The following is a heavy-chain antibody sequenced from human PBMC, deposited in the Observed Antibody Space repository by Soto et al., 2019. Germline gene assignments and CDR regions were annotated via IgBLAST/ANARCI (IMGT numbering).Heavy chain of an antibody. J-gene: IGHJ4*02. Sequence: SETKSLSKTVSGGNISNYYWRRIRQTPGKGLEWIGYISYSGSTNYNPSLKSRVTISVDTSKNQFSLKLSSVTAADTTVYYCARVRSARLEYFFAYWRQGTLVTVSS. CDR2: ISYSGST. CDR1: GGNISNYY. CDR3: ARVRSARLEYFFAY. V-gene: IGHV4-59*01. D-gene: IGHD6-6*01.